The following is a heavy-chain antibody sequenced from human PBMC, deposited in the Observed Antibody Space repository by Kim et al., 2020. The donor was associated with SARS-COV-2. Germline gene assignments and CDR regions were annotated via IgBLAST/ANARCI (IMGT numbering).Heavy chain of an antibody. J-gene: IGHJ6*02. D-gene: IGHD1-26*01. CDR2: IYYSGST. CDR1: GGSISSYY. V-gene: IGHV4-59*13. Sequence: SETLSLTCTVSGGSISSYYWSWIRQPPGKGLEWIGYIYYSGSTNYNPSLKSRVTISVDTSKNQFSLKLSSVTAADTAVYYCARVSSGSYGGMDVWGQGTTVTVSS. CDR3: ARVSSGSYGGMDV.